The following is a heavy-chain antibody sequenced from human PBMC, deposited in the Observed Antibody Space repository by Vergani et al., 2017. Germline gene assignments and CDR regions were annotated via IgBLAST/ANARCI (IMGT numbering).Heavy chain of an antibody. Sequence: QLQLQESGPGLVKPSATLSLTCSVSGASIRSSNYYWGWIRYPPGKGLEWIASIYYSGSTYYNPSFKRPVTISVDTSKNQFSLKPSSVTAADTSVYFCAGHCTVEWLVKLGGIDPWGQGILVTVSS. CDR3: AGHCTVEWLVKLGGIDP. V-gene: IGHV4-39*01. D-gene: IGHD6-19*01. CDR2: IYYSGST. CDR1: GASIRSSNYY. J-gene: IGHJ5*02.